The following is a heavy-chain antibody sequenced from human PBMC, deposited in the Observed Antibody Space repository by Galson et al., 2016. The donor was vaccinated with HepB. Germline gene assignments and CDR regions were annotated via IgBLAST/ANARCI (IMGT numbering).Heavy chain of an antibody. D-gene: IGHD6-13*01. J-gene: IGHJ4*02. Sequence: CAISGDSVSSSTGSWNWIRQSPSRGLEWLGRTYYRSKWYNDYAVYVKQRIIINADTSKNQFSLQLDSLTPEDTAVYYCARVYSSSLFYFDYWGQGTLVTVSS. CDR3: ARVYSSSLFYFDY. V-gene: IGHV6-1*01. CDR2: TYYRSKWYN. CDR1: GDSVSSSTGS.